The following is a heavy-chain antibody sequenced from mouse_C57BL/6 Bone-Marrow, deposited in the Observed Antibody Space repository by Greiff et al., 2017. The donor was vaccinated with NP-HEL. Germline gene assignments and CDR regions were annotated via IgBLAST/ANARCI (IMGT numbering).Heavy chain of an antibody. V-gene: IGHV1-23*01. CDR3: TKTPNWDEDY. J-gene: IGHJ2*01. CDR2: IDPETCGT. CDR1: GYTFTDYE. D-gene: IGHD4-1*01. Sequence: VQLQQSGAERVRPGASGKLSCKASGYTFTDYERHCVKQTPVHGLEWIGAIDPETCGTAYNQRFKGKATLTADKSSSTAYMELRSLTSEDSAVYYCTKTPNWDEDYWGQGTTLTVSS.